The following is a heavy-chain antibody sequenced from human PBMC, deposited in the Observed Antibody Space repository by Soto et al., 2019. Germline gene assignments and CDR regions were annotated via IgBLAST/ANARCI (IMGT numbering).Heavy chain of an antibody. V-gene: IGHV4-4*02. Sequence: QVQLQESGPGLVMPSGTLSLTCDVSGASISSSDWWNWVRQPPGKGLEWIGEIYHDGTTIYNPSLRSRVTMSMDESKNRFSLVLTSVTAADTAVYYCARDFKAPNDAWAFDSWSQGTLVSVSS. CDR1: GASISSSDW. CDR2: IYHDGTT. D-gene: IGHD3-16*01. CDR3: ARDFKAPNDAWAFDS. J-gene: IGHJ4*02.